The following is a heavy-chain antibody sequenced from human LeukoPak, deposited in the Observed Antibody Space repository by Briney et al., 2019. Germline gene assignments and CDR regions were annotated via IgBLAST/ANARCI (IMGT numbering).Heavy chain of an antibody. CDR1: GFTFSSYG. Sequence: KTGGSLRLSCAASGFTFSSYGMHWVRQAPGKGLEWVSSISSSSSYIYYADSVKGRFTISRDNAKNSLYLQMNSLRAEDTAVYYCARGDSSGWGFDYWGQGTLVTVSS. CDR3: ARGDSSGWGFDY. D-gene: IGHD6-19*01. J-gene: IGHJ4*02. CDR2: ISSSSSYI. V-gene: IGHV3-21*01.